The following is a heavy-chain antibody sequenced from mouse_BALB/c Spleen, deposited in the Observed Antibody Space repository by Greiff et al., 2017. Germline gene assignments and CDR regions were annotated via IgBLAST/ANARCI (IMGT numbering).Heavy chain of an antibody. J-gene: IGHJ2*01. V-gene: IGHV1S29*02. CDR2: IYPYNGGT. CDR3: ARGYFDY. Sequence: VQLKQPGAELVKPGASVKISCKASGYTFTDYNMHWVKQSHGKSLEWIGYIYPYNGGTGYNQKFKSKATLTVDNSSSTAYMELRSLTSEDSAVYYCARGYFDYWGQGTTLTVSS. CDR1: GYTFTDYN.